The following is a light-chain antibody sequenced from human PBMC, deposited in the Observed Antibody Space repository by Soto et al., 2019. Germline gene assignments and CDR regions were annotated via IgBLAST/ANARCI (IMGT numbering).Light chain of an antibody. V-gene: IGLV2-14*03. Sequence: QSVLTQPASVSGSPGQSITISCSGTSSDIGSYNHVAWYQQFPGKSPKLMIYAVSDRPPGVSNRFSGSKSGNTASLTISGLQAEDEADYYCSSYTISNTLPFVFGTGTKLTVL. CDR2: AVS. CDR3: SSYTISNTLPFV. CDR1: SSDIGSYNH. J-gene: IGLJ1*01.